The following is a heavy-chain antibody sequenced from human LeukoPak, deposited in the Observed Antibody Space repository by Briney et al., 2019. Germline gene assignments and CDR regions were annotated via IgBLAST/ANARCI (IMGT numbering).Heavy chain of an antibody. D-gene: IGHD3-22*01. V-gene: IGHV4-61*01. CDR3: ARGAQNYYDSSGYWDY. Sequence: PSETLSLTCTVSGGSVSSGSYYWSWIRQPPGKGLEWIGYIYYSGSTNYNPSLKSRVTISVDTSKNQFSLKLSPVTAADTAVYYCARGAQNYYDSSGYWDYWGQGTLVTVSS. CDR2: IYYSGST. J-gene: IGHJ4*02. CDR1: GGSVSSGSYY.